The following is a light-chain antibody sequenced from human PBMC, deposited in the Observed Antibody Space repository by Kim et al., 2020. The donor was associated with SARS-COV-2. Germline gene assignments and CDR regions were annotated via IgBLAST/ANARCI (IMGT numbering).Light chain of an antibody. Sequence: PGKTARITCGGTSIVSKSVPWYQQKPGQAPVLVISYDSVRPSGIPERFSGSNSGNTATVTISRVEAGDEADYYCQVWDSSDDHRVVFGGGTQLTVL. CDR1: SIVSKS. CDR3: QVWDSSDDHRVV. CDR2: YDS. J-gene: IGLJ2*01. V-gene: IGLV3-21*04.